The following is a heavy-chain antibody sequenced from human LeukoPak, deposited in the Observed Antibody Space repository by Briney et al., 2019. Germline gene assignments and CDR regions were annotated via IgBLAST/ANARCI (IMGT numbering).Heavy chain of an antibody. D-gene: IGHD3-3*01. CDR3: ARETMYAFDI. J-gene: IGHJ3*02. CDR2: ISTGTYI. Sequence: GGSLRLSCAASGFTFTGYALNWVRQAPGKGLEWVSSISTGTYIYYADSVKGRFTISRDNARKSLYLQMNSLRDEDTAVYYCARETMYAFDIWGQGTIVTVSS. V-gene: IGHV3-21*01. CDR1: GFTFTGYA.